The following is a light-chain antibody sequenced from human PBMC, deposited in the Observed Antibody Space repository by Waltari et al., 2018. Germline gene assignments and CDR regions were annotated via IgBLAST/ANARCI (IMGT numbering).Light chain of an antibody. CDR3: QAWDSSTS. CDR1: KLGDKY. V-gene: IGLV3-1*01. J-gene: IGLJ1*01. CDR2: QDS. Sequence: SYELTQPPSVSVSPGQTASITCSGAKLGDKYACWYQQKPGQSPVLVIYQDSKRPSGIPERFSGSNSGNTATLTISGTQAMDEADYYCQAWDSSTSFGTGTKVTVL.